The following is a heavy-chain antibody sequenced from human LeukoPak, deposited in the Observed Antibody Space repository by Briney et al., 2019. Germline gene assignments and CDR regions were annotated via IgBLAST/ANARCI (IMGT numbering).Heavy chain of an antibody. J-gene: IGHJ4*02. CDR1: GGSIGSSSYY. V-gene: IGHV4-39*01. CDR3: ARQTWIEQWHFDY. CDR2: IYYSGST. D-gene: IGHD5-18*01. Sequence: SETLSLTCTVSGGSIGSSSYYWAWIRQPPGKGLEWIGSIYYSGSTYYNPSLKSRVTIFVETSKNKFSLKVSSVTAADTAVYYCARQTWIEQWHFDYWGQGALVTVST.